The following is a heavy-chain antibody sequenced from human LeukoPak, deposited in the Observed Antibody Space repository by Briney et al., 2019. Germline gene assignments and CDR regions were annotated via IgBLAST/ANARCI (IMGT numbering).Heavy chain of an antibody. V-gene: IGHV3-48*04. CDR3: ARGSERQLIYFTN. Sequence: GGSLRLSCAASGFTFSNYGMNWVRQAPGKTLEWVSYISSRSGTLYYAGSVKGRFTISRDNAKNSLSLQMNSLRAEDTAVYYCARGSERQLIYFTNWGQGTLVTVYS. CDR1: GFTFSNYG. CDR2: ISSRSGTL. J-gene: IGHJ4*02. D-gene: IGHD2-2*01.